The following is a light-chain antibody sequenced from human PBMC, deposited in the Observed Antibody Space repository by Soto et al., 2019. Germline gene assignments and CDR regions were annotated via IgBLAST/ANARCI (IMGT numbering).Light chain of an antibody. CDR3: QQANSFPIT. J-gene: IGKJ5*01. V-gene: IGKV1-9*01. CDR2: AAS. Sequence: DIQLTQSPSFLSASVGDRVTITCRASHDISSYLTWYQQKPGKAPTVLIYAASTLQGGVPSRYSGSGSGTDFTLTISSLQPEDFATYYCQQANSFPITFGQGTRLEIK. CDR1: HDISSY.